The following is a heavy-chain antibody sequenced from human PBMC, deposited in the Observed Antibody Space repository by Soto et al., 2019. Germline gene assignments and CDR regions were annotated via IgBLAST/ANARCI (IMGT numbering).Heavy chain of an antibody. CDR1: GFSFGTYR. V-gene: IGHV3-7*01. CDR2: IKEDGSEE. J-gene: IGHJ1*01. CDR3: ARDEGCGGGTGYSIWRY. Sequence: EVQLVESGGGLVQPGGSLRLSCAASGFSFGTYRISWVRQAPGKGLEWVANIKEDGSEEYYVDSVKGRFTISRDNAQNSLYLQRNSLRAEATALYYCARDEGCGGGTGYSIWRYWGQGTMVTVSP. D-gene: IGHD2-15*01.